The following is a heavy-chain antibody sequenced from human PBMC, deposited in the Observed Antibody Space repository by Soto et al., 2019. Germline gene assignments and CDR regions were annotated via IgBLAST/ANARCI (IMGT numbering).Heavy chain of an antibody. V-gene: IGHV4-61*08. CDR2: IYFSGST. CDR1: GASINGGGYY. J-gene: IGHJ4*02. CDR3: ARARGYSYGFPFDY. Sequence: SETLSLTCTVSGASINGGGYYWSWIRHFPGKGLEWIGYIYFSGSTNYNPSLKSRVTISVDTSKNQFSLKLSSVTAADTAVYYCARARGYSYGFPFDYWGQGTLVTV. D-gene: IGHD5-18*01.